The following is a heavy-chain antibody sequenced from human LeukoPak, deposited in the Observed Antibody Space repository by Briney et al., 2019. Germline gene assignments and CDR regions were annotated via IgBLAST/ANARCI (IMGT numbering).Heavy chain of an antibody. V-gene: IGHV4-4*02. J-gene: IGHJ4*02. CDR1: GGSISSTYW. D-gene: IGHD6-19*01. CDR2: IYHSGST. CDR3: AGGLQWLAHDC. Sequence: SETLSLTCAVSGGSISSTYWWSWVRQPPGKGLEWIGEIYHSGSTNYNPSLKSRVTISVDTSKNQLSLKLSSVTAADTAMYYCAGGLQWLAHDCWGQGTLVTVSS.